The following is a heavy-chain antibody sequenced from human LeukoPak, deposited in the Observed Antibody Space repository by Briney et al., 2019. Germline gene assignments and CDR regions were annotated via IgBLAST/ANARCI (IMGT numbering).Heavy chain of an antibody. J-gene: IGHJ4*02. CDR3: ARAYYDYVWGSYRSTHFDY. V-gene: IGHV3-23*01. CDR2: ISGSGGST. Sequence: GGSLRLSCAASGFTFSSYAMSWVRQAPGKGLEWVSVISGSGGSTYYADSVKGRFTISRDNSKNTLYLQMNSLRAEDTAVYYCARAYYDYVWGSYRSTHFDYWGQGTLVTVSS. CDR1: GFTFSSYA. D-gene: IGHD3-16*02.